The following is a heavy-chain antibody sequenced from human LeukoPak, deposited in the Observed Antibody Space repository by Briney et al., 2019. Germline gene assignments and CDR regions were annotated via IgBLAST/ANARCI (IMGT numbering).Heavy chain of an antibody. CDR3: AKAKIRWVIDY. D-gene: IGHD4-23*01. V-gene: IGHV3-23*01. CDR1: GFTFSSYA. Sequence: GGSLRLSCAASGFTFSSYAMSWVRQAPGKGLERVSAISNSGSSTYYADSVKGRFTISRDNSKNTLYLQVNSLRAEDTAVYYCAKAKIRWVIDYWGQGTLVTVSS. CDR2: ISNSGSST. J-gene: IGHJ4*02.